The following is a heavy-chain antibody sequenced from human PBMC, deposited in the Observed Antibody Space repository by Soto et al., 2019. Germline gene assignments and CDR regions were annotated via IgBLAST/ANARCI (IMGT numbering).Heavy chain of an antibody. CDR3: ARVVPGAEAWFGP. J-gene: IGHJ5*02. Sequence: QVQLVQSGGEVKRPGASVKVSCKTSGYTFSNYGITWVRQAPGQPLEWLGWISLYSDGTNYAQKFQGRVSITTDTSTTTAYMELRSPRSDDTAVYYCARVVPGAEAWFGPWGQGTLVTVSS. V-gene: IGHV1-18*01. D-gene: IGHD2-2*01. CDR1: GYTFSNYG. CDR2: ISLYSDGT.